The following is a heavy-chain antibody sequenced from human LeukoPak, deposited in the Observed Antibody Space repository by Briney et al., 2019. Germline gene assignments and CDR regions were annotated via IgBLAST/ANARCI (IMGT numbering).Heavy chain of an antibody. CDR1: GFTVSSNY. CDR3: ARGGRGYCSSTSCALDY. Sequence: GGSLRLSCAASGFTVSSNYMSWVRQAIGKGLQWVSVIYTGGSTCYADSVKGRFTISRDNSKNTLYLQMNRLRAEDTAVYYCARGGRGYCSSTSCALDYWGQGTLVTVSS. V-gene: IGHV3-53*01. D-gene: IGHD2-2*01. CDR2: IYTGGST. J-gene: IGHJ4*02.